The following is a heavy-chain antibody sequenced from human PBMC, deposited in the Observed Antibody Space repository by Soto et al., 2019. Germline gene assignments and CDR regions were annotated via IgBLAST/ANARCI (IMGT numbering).Heavy chain of an antibody. CDR1: GYTFTSYG. J-gene: IGHJ4*02. CDR2: ISAYNGNT. CDR3: ARWDDYGASDQYHFDH. D-gene: IGHD4-17*01. Sequence: ASVKVSCKTSGYTFTSYGISWVRQAPGQGLEWMGWISAYNGNTKYAHKLQGRVTMTTDTSTSTAYMELWSLRSDDTAFYYCARWDDYGASDQYHFDHWGQGTLVTVSS. V-gene: IGHV1-18*01.